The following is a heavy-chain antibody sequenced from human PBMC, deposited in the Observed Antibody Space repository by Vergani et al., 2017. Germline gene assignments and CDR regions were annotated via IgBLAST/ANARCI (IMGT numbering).Heavy chain of an antibody. CDR2: ISSSSSYI. V-gene: IGHV3-21*01. CDR3: ANGYSSSCPEGY. J-gene: IGHJ4*02. Sequence: EVQLVESGGGLVKPGGSLRLSCAASGFTFSSYSMNWVRQAPGKGLEWVSSISSSSSYIYYADSVKGRFTIARDNAKNSLYLQMNSLRAEDTAVYYCANGYSSSCPEGYWGQGTLVTVSS. CDR1: GFTFSSYS. D-gene: IGHD6-13*01.